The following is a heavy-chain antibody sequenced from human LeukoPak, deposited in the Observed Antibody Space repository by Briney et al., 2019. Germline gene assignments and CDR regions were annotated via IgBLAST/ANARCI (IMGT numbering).Heavy chain of an antibody. Sequence: SETLSLTCTVSGGSISSYYWSWIRQPPGKGLEWLGYIYYSGSTNYNPSLKSRVTISVDTSKNQFSLKLSSVTAADTAVYYCARGAVEAATARGFYYYYYMDVWGKGTTVTISS. CDR1: GGSISSYY. CDR2: IYYSGST. D-gene: IGHD6-25*01. V-gene: IGHV4-59*01. CDR3: ARGAVEAATARGFYYYYYMDV. J-gene: IGHJ6*03.